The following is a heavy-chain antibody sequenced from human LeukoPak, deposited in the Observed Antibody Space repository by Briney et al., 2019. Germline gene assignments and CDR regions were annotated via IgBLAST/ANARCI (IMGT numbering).Heavy chain of an antibody. V-gene: IGHV7-4-1*02. CDR2: INTNTGNP. CDR3: ARADTAMVVSFPH. Sequence: ASVKVSCKASGYTFTSYGISWVRQAPGQGLEWMGWINTNTGNPTYAQGFTGRFVFSLDTSVSTAYLQISSLKVEDTAVYYCARADTAMVVSFPHWGQGTLVTVSS. CDR1: GYTFTSYG. D-gene: IGHD5-18*01. J-gene: IGHJ1*01.